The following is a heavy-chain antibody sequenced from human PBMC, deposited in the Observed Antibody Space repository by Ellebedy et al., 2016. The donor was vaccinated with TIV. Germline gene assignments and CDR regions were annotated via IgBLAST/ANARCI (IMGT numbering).Heavy chain of an antibody. CDR1: GFTFSGSA. D-gene: IGHD2-8*01. CDR3: TRLYCTNGVCSDY. Sequence: GESLKISCAASGFTFSGSAMHWVRQASGKGLEWVGRIRSKANSYATAFAASVKGRFTISRDDSKNTAFLQMNSLKTEDAAVYYCTRLYCTNGVCSDYWGQGTLVTVSS. V-gene: IGHV3-73*01. J-gene: IGHJ4*02. CDR2: IRSKANSYAT.